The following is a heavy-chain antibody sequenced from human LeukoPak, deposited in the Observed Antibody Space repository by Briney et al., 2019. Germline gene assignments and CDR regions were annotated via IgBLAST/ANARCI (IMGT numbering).Heavy chain of an antibody. J-gene: IGHJ3*02. CDR3: AGHRAAAAGTGPFDI. CDR2: IYYSGST. Sequence: KSSETLSLTCTVSGGSISSYYWSWIRQPPGKGLEWIGYIYYSGSTNYNPSLKSRVTISVDTSKNQFSLKLSSVTAADTAVYYCAGHRAAAAGTGPFDIWGQGTMVTVSS. CDR1: GGSISSYY. D-gene: IGHD6-13*01. V-gene: IGHV4-59*08.